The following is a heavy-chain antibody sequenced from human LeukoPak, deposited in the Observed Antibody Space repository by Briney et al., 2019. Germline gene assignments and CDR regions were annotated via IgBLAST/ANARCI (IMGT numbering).Heavy chain of an antibody. CDR1: GGSISSCY. D-gene: IGHD6-19*01. Sequence: SETLSLTCTVSGGSISSCYWSWIRQPPGKGLEWIGYIYYSGSTNYNPSLKSRVTISVDTSKNQFSLKLSSVTAADTAVYYCASRVKYSSGWYIDYWGQGTLVTVSS. J-gene: IGHJ4*02. CDR3: ASRVKYSSGWYIDY. V-gene: IGHV4-59*01. CDR2: IYYSGST.